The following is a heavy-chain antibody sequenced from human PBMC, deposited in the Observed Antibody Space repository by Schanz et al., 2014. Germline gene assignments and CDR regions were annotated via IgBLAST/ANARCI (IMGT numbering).Heavy chain of an antibody. J-gene: IGHJ4*02. D-gene: IGHD4-17*01. Sequence: QVQLVQSGAEVKKPGASVRVSCKVSGYAFTTYGISWVRQAPGQGLEWMGIVNPSVRGTHFAREFQGRVTVTSDTSTSTVYMELSGLRSEDTAVYYCARGYGDSPTDFWGQGTLVTVSS. CDR3: ARGYGDSPTDF. CDR2: VNPSVRGT. CDR1: GYAFTTYG. V-gene: IGHV1-46*01.